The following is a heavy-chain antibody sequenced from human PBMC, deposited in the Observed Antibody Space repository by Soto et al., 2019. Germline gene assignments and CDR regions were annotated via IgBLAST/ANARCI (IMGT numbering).Heavy chain of an antibody. CDR1: GGSISSGGYS. V-gene: IGHV4-30-2*01. J-gene: IGHJ4*02. D-gene: IGHD5-12*01. CDR3: AREGYSGYDSPGYFDY. Sequence: QLQLQESGSGLVKPSQTLSLTCAVSGGSISSGGYSWSWIRQPPGKGLEWIGYIYHSGSTYYNPYLKSRVTISVARSKNQFSLKLSSVTAADTAVYYCAREGYSGYDSPGYFDYWGQGTLVTVSS. CDR2: IYHSGST.